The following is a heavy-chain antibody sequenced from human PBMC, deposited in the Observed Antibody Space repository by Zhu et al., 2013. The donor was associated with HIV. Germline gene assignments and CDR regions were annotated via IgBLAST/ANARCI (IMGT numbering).Heavy chain of an antibody. Sequence: QVQLVQSGAEVKKPGASVKVSCKASGYTFTSYDINWVRQATGQGLEWMGWMNPNSGNTGYAQKFQGRVTITRNTSISTAYMELSSLRSEDTAVYYCARGQETIFGVAAQYFQHWGQGTLVTVSS. J-gene: IGHJ1*01. V-gene: IGHV1-8*03. CDR1: GYTFTSYD. D-gene: IGHD3-3*01. CDR2: MNPNSGNT. CDR3: ARGQETIFGVAAQYFQH.